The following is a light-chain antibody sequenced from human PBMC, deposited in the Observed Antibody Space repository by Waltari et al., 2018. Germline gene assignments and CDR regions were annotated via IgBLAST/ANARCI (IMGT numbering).Light chain of an antibody. J-gene: IGKJ1*01. Sequence: DIQMTQSPSTLSASVGDRVIITCRASQDISSWLAWYKQKPGKAPKLLIYKASSLESGVPSRFSGSGSGTEFTLTISSLQPDDFATYYCQHYNSPSWTFGQGTKVEIK. V-gene: IGKV1-5*03. CDR2: KAS. CDR1: QDISSW. CDR3: QHYNSPSWT.